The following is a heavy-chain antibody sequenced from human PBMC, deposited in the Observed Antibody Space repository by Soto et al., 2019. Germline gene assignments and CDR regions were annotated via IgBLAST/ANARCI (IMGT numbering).Heavy chain of an antibody. V-gene: IGHV1-69*13. CDR3: ARGIAVAGYSDY. CDR1: GGTFSSYA. J-gene: IGHJ4*02. CDR2: IIPIFGTA. Sequence: SVKVSCKASGGTFSSYAISWVRQAPGQGLEWMGGIIPIFGTANYAQKFQGRVTVTADESTSTAYMELSSLRSEDTAVYYCARGIAVAGYSDYWGQGPLVTVSS. D-gene: IGHD6-19*01.